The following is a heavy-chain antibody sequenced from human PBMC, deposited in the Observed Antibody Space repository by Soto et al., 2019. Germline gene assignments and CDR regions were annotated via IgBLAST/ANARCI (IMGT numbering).Heavy chain of an antibody. CDR1: GYTFTSYG. CDR2: INPNSGGT. D-gene: IGHD2-21*02. V-gene: IGHV1-2*04. Sequence: ASVKVSCKASGYTFTSYGISGVRKAPGQGLEWMGWINPNSGGTNYAQKFQGWVTMTRDTSISTAYMELSRLRSDDTAVYYCASSVTDNDAFDIWGQGTMVTVSS. CDR3: ASSVTDNDAFDI. J-gene: IGHJ3*02.